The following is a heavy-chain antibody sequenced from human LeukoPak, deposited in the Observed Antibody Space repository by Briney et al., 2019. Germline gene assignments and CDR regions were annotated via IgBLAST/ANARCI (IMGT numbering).Heavy chain of an antibody. CDR2: INPSGGST. Sequence: ASVKVSCKASGYTFTSYYMHWVRQAPGQGLEWMGIINPSGGSTSYAQKFQGRVTMTRDMSTSTVYMELSSVTAADTAVYYCARGVAVAYDYWGQGTLVTVSS. J-gene: IGHJ4*02. CDR3: ARGVAVAYDY. CDR1: GYTFTSYY. V-gene: IGHV1-46*01. D-gene: IGHD6-19*01.